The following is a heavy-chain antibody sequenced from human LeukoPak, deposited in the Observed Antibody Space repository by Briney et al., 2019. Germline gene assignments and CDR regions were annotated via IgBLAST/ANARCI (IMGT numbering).Heavy chain of an antibody. Sequence: PGGSLRLSCAASGFTFSNYVMSWVRQAPGKGPEWVSGINGGGGSTFYAESVKGRFTISGDNSKNTLYLQMNSLRAEDTAVYYCVKDGRRSPPCWGQGTLVTVSS. J-gene: IGHJ4*02. CDR1: GFTFSNYV. CDR2: INGGGGST. CDR3: VKDGRRSPPC. D-gene: IGHD2-15*01. V-gene: IGHV3-23*01.